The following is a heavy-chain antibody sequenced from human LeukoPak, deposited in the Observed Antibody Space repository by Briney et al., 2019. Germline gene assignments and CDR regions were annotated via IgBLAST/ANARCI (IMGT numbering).Heavy chain of an antibody. CDR1: GGSFSGYD. D-gene: IGHD6-13*01. CDR3: ARPSSWGRGPDAFDI. V-gene: IGHV4-34*01. CDR2: INHRGST. J-gene: IGHJ3*02. Sequence: SETLSLTCAVYGGSFSGYDWSWIRQHPGKGLEWIGEINHRGSTNYNPSLKSRVTISVDTSKNQFSLKLSSVTAADTAVYYCARPSSWGRGPDAFDIWGQGTMVTVSS.